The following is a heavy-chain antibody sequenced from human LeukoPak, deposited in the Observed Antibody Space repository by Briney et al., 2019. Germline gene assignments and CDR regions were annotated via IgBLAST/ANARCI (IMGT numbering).Heavy chain of an antibody. D-gene: IGHD6-19*01. CDR2: INSDGSST. J-gene: IGHJ4*02. V-gene: IGHV3-74*01. CDR1: GFTFSSYW. Sequence: GGSLRLSCAASGFTFSSYWMHWVRQAPGKGLVLVSRINSDGSSTSYADSVKGRFNISRDNAKNTLYLQMNSLRAEDTAVYYCARDDCSSGWSCPGYWGQGTLVTVSS. CDR3: ARDDCSSGWSCPGY.